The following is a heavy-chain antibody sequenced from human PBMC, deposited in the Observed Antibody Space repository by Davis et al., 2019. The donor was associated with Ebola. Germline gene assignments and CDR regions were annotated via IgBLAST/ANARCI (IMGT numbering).Heavy chain of an antibody. J-gene: IGHJ6*02. D-gene: IGHD5-12*01. CDR2: IDWNDDT. CDR3: ARTRGYSGFFGDYYSYGMDV. V-gene: IGHV2-70*11. Sequence: SGPTLAKPPQTLTLTCTFSGFSLRTSGMCVSWIRQPPGKALEWLARIDWNDDTYYATSLKTRLTISKVTSKNQVVLTMTNMDPADIATYYCARTRGYSGFFGDYYSYGMDVWGQGTTVTVSS. CDR1: GFSLRTSGMC.